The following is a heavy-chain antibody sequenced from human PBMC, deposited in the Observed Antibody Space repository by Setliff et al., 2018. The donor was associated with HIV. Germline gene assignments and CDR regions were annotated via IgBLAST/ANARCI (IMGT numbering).Heavy chain of an antibody. J-gene: IGHJ4*02. CDR1: GYTFTDNY. Sequence: GASVKVSCKASGYTFTDNYIHWVRQAPGQGLEWMAWINSASGGTNYAQNFQGRVTVTRDTSINTVYLEVNGLKSDDTAVYYCARVLSVTMIRGAHGYWGQGTLVTVSS. D-gene: IGHD3-10*01. V-gene: IGHV1-2*02. CDR3: ARVLSVTMIRGAHGY. CDR2: INSASGGT.